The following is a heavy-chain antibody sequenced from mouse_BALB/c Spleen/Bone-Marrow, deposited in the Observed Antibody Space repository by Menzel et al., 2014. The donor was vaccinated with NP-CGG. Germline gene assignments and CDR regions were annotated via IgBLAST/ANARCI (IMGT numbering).Heavy chain of an antibody. CDR1: GFSLRTSDMG. Sequence: QVTLKVCGPGIVQSSQTLSLTCSFSGFSLRTSDMGVSWIRQPSGKGLEWLAHIYWDDDKSYNSSLKSRLTISKDTSRNQVFLEITNVDIADTATYYCARRITATFYGLDYWGQGTSVTVSS. CDR2: IYWDDDK. V-gene: IGHV8-12*01. J-gene: IGHJ4*01. CDR3: ARRITATFYGLDY. D-gene: IGHD1-2*01.